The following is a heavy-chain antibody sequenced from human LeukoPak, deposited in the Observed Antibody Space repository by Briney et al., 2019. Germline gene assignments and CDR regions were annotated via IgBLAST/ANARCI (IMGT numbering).Heavy chain of an antibody. Sequence: PSETLSLTCTVSGGSISSYYWSWIRQPAGKGLEWIGRIYTSGSTNYNPSLKSRVTMSVDTSKNQFSLKLSSVTAADTAVYYCARNYCSSTSCYDAFDIWGQGTMVTVSS. CDR1: GGSISSYY. V-gene: IGHV4-4*07. J-gene: IGHJ3*02. D-gene: IGHD2-2*01. CDR2: IYTSGST. CDR3: ARNYCSSTSCYDAFDI.